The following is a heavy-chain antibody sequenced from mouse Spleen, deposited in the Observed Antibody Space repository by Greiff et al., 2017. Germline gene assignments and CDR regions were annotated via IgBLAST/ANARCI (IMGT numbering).Heavy chain of an antibody. CDR1: GYAFTNYL. Sequence: QVHVKQSGTVLARPGASVKVSCKASGYAFTNYLIEWVKQRPGQGLEWIGVINPGSGGTNYNEKFKGKATLTADKSSSTAYMQLSSLTSEDSAVYFCAREILRSYFDYWGQGTTLTVSS. CDR3: AREILRSYFDY. V-gene: IGHV1-54*01. CDR2: INPGSGGT. D-gene: IGHD1-1*01. J-gene: IGHJ2*01.